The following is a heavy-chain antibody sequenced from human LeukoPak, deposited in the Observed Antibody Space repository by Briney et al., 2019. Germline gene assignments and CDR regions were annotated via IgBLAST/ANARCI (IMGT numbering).Heavy chain of an antibody. D-gene: IGHD3-10*01. CDR2: INHSGST. V-gene: IGHV4-34*01. Sequence: SETLSLTCAVYGGSFSGYYWSWIRQPPGKGLEWIGEINHSGSTNYNPSLKSRATISVDTSKNQFSLKLSSVTAADTAVYYCARGGSVRAYYYGSGSYYSDYWGQGTLVTVSP. CDR1: GGSFSGYY. J-gene: IGHJ4*02. CDR3: ARGGSVRAYYYGSGSYYSDY.